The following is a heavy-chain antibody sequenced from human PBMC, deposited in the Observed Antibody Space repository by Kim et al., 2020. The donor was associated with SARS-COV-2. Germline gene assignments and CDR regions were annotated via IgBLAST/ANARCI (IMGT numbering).Heavy chain of an antibody. CDR2: IRSKANSYAT. V-gene: IGHV3-73*01. Sequence: GGSLRLSCAASGFTFSGSAMHWVRQASGKGLEWVGRIRSKANSYATAYAASVKGRFTISRDDSKNTAYLQMNRLKTEDTAVYYCTRPGRFEVVVTQGGYYYGMDVWGQGTTVTVSS. CDR3: TRPGRFEVVVTQGGYYYGMDV. J-gene: IGHJ6*02. D-gene: IGHD3-22*01. CDR1: GFTFSGSA.